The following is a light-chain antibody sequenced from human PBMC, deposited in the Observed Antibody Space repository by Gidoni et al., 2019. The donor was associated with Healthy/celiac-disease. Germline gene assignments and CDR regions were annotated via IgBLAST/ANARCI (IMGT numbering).Light chain of an antibody. J-gene: IGKJ4*01. V-gene: IGKV3-20*01. CDR3: QQYGSSPRA. Sequence: VLTQSPGTLSFSTGERATLSCRASQSVSSSYLAWYQQKPGQAPRLLIYGASSRATGIPDRFSGSGSGTDFTLTISRLEPEDFAVYYCQQYGSSPRAFGGGTKVEIK. CDR2: GAS. CDR1: QSVSSSY.